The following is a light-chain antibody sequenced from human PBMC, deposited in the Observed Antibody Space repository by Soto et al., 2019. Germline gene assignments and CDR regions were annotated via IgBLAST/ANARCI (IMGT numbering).Light chain of an antibody. V-gene: IGKV1-12*01. Sequence: DIQMTQSPSSVSASVGDTVTITCRASEYIGTWLAWYQKKPGKAPNLLIFAASSLQSGVPTRFSGSGSGTDFTLTISSLQPEDVATYFCQQGASFPLAFGGGTKVEIK. CDR2: AAS. CDR3: QQGASFPLA. J-gene: IGKJ4*01. CDR1: EYIGTW.